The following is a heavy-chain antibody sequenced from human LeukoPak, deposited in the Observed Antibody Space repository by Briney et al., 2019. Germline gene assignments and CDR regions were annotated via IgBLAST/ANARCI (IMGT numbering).Heavy chain of an antibody. CDR1: GFTFSNYG. V-gene: IGHV3-30*03. CDR3: ARDSRISRFFDY. Sequence: GGSLRLSCAASGFTFSNYGVFWVRQPPGKGLEWVAFISYDGTKTYSADSVKGRFTVSRDNSKNTGYLQMNNVRTEDTAVYYCARDSRISRFFDYWGQGTLVTVSS. J-gene: IGHJ4*02. CDR2: ISYDGTKT. D-gene: IGHD3-3*02.